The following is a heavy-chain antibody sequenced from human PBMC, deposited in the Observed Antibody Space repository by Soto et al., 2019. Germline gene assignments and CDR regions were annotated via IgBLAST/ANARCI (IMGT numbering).Heavy chain of an antibody. V-gene: IGHV5-51*01. CDR1: GYSFTSYW. D-gene: IGHD3-10*01. CDR3: AGSLWFGEYYYGMDV. Sequence: XESLKISCKGCGYSFTSYWIGWVRQMPGKGLEWMGIIYPGDSDTRYSPSFQGQVTISADKSISTAYLQWSSLKASETAMYYCAGSLWFGEYYYGMDVWGQGTTVIVSS. CDR2: IYPGDSDT. J-gene: IGHJ6*02.